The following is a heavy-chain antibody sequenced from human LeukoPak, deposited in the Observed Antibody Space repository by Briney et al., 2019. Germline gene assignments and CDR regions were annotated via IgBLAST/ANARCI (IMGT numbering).Heavy chain of an antibody. J-gene: IGHJ4*02. Sequence: GRSLRLSCAASGFTFSSYAMDWARQAPGKGLEWVAVISYDGSSKYYADSVKGRFTISRDNSINALYLQMNSLRLDDTAVYYCVGEIGPRSFDYWGRGTLVTVSS. CDR3: VGEIGPRSFDY. CDR1: GFTFSSYA. CDR2: ISYDGSSK. V-gene: IGHV3-30-3*01. D-gene: IGHD3-16*01.